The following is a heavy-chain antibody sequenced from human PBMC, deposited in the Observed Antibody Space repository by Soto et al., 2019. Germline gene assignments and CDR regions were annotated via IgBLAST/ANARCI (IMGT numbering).Heavy chain of an antibody. CDR2: IKSKTDGGTT. CDR1: GFTFSNVL. CDR3: STASISL. Sequence: GGSLRLSFVVSGFTFSNVLMSWVRQAPGKGLEWVGRIKSKTDGGTTNYAAPVKGRFTISRDDSKNTLYLQMNSLKTKDTAVYFCSTASISLWGQGTLVTVSS. V-gene: IGHV3-15*01. J-gene: IGHJ4*02.